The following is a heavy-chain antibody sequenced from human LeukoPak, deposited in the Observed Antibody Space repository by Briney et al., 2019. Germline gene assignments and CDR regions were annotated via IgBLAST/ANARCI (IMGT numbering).Heavy chain of an antibody. Sequence: ASVKVSCKASGYTFTGYYMHWVRQAPGQGLEWMGWINPNSGGTNYAQKFQGRVTMTRDTSISTACMELSRLRSDDTAVYYCARDIGGYSYGHPYYWGQGTLVTVSS. CDR3: ARDIGGYSYGHPYY. D-gene: IGHD5-18*01. CDR1: GYTFTGYY. V-gene: IGHV1-2*02. CDR2: INPNSGGT. J-gene: IGHJ4*02.